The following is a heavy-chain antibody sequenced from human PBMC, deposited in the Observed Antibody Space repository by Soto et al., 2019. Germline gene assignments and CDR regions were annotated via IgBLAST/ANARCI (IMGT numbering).Heavy chain of an antibody. Sequence: QVQLVQSGAEVKKPGSSVKVSCKASGGTFSRYAVSWVRQAPGQGLEWMGGIIPGLGTINYAQKFQGRVTITADESTSTAYMELSSLRSEDTAVYYCARGPDDSDVPRWDYWGQGTRVTVSS. CDR1: GGTFSRYA. V-gene: IGHV1-69*01. CDR3: ARGPDDSDVPRWDY. CDR2: IIPGLGTI. D-gene: IGHD4-17*01. J-gene: IGHJ4*02.